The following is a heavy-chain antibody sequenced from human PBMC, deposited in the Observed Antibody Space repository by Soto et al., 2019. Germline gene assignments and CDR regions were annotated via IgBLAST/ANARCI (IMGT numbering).Heavy chain of an antibody. CDR1: GYTFTGYY. V-gene: IGHV1-2*04. Sequence: ASVKVCCKSSGYTFTGYYMHWVRQAPGQGLEWMGWINPNSGGTNYAQKFQGWVTMTRDTSISTAYMELSRLRSDDTATYYCARTVGPGAAAALYGMDVWGQGTTVTVSS. CDR3: ARTVGPGAAAALYGMDV. D-gene: IGHD6-13*01. CDR2: INPNSGGT. J-gene: IGHJ6*02.